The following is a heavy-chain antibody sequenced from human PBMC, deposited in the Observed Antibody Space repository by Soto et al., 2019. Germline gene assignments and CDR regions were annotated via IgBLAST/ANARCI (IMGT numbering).Heavy chain of an antibody. CDR1: GFTFTSSA. D-gene: IGHD2-2*01. J-gene: IGHJ6*02. CDR3: AADPVFGVLVPAANDDYYGMDV. Sequence: QMQLVQSGPEVKKPGTSVKVSCKASGFTFTSSAVQWVRQARGQRLEWIGWIVVGSGNTNYAQKFQERVTITRDMSTSTAYMELSSLRSEDTAVYYCAADPVFGVLVPAANDDYYGMDVWGQGTTVTVSS. CDR2: IVVGSGNT. V-gene: IGHV1-58*01.